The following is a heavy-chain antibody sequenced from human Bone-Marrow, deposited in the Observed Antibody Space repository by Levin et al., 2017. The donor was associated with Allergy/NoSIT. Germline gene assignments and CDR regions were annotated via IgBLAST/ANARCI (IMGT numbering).Heavy chain of an antibody. CDR1: GFTFGDYW. V-gene: IGHV3-7*02. D-gene: IGHD6-19*01. Sequence: GESLKISCAASGFTFGDYWMIWVRQAPGKGLEWVASLKRDGCEEYYVDSMKGRLTISRDNAKNSLYLQMNSLRAEDTAVYYCARLSSGETNYYFYYYMDVWGQGTTVTVSS. CDR2: LKRDGCEE. CDR3: ARLSSGETNYYFYYYMDV. J-gene: IGHJ6*03.